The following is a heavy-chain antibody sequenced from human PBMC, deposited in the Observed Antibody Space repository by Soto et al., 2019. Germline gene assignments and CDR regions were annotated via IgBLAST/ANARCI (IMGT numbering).Heavy chain of an antibody. J-gene: IGHJ3*02. V-gene: IGHV5-51*01. D-gene: IGHD1-1*01. CDR1: GYSFTSYW. CDR2: IYPGDSDT. Sequence: GESLQISCKGSGYSFTSYWIGCVRQMPGKGLEWIGIIYPGDSDTRYSPSFQGQVTISADKSISTAYLQWSSLKASDTAMYYCARIKGSWNPDNAFDIWGEGTMVTVSS. CDR3: ARIKGSWNPDNAFDI.